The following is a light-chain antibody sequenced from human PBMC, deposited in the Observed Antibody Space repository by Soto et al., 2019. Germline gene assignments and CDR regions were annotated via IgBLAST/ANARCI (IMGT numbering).Light chain of an antibody. CDR2: AAS. V-gene: IGKV1-27*01. J-gene: IGKJ3*01. Sequence: DIQMTQSPSSLSASVGDRVTITCRASQAISNYLAWYQQKPGKVPKLLIYAASTLQSGVPSRFSGSGSGTDFTLTISSLQPEDVATYYCQKYNSAPCTFGPGTKVDLK. CDR1: QAISNY. CDR3: QKYNSAPCT.